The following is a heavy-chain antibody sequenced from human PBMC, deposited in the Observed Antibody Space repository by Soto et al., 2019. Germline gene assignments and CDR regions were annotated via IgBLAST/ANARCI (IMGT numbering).Heavy chain of an antibody. V-gene: IGHV1-69*08. Sequence: QVQLVQSGAEVKKPGSSVKISCTASGAAFSNYTFTWVRRAPGQGLEWMGRVIPLLDASTYAAKFQDRVTITAERSTFTAYMELSGLKSEDSAIYYCASGKSQMTQDRMGFYYYMDVWGKGTTVTVSS. J-gene: IGHJ6*03. D-gene: IGHD2-15*01. CDR1: GAAFSNYT. CDR3: ASGKSQMTQDRMGFYYYMDV. CDR2: VIPLLDAS.